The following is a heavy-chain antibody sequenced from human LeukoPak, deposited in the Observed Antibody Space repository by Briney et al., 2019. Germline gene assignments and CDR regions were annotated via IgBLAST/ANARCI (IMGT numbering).Heavy chain of an antibody. V-gene: IGHV3-66*01. Sequence: GGSLRLSCVASGFTVSTCYMTWVRQAPGKGLEWVSVIYSGSSTYYADSVKGRFTISRDNSKNTLYLQMNSLRAEDTAVYYCARDTASYNGMDVWGQGTTVTVSS. CDR1: GFTVSTCY. CDR3: ARDTASYNGMDV. CDR2: IYSGSST. D-gene: IGHD1-14*01. J-gene: IGHJ6*02.